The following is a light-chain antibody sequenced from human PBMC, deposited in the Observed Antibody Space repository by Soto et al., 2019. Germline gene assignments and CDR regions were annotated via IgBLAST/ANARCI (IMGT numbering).Light chain of an antibody. CDR2: WAS. J-gene: IGKJ2*01. CDR1: QSLLYSSNNKNY. Sequence: DIVMTQSPDSLAVSLGERATINCKSSQSLLYSSNNKNYLTWYQHKPGEPPKLLIYWASTRESGVPDRFSGSGSGTDFTLTISSLQAEDVAVYYCQQYYSSLMYTFGQGTKLEIK. CDR3: QQYYSSLMYT. V-gene: IGKV4-1*01.